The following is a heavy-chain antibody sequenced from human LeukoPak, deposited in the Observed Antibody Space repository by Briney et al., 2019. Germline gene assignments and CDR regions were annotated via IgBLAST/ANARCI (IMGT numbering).Heavy chain of an antibody. CDR2: MNPNSGNT. D-gene: IGHD2-2*01. V-gene: IGHV1-8*03. CDR1: GYTFTSYG. J-gene: IGHJ3*02. Sequence: ASVKVSCKASGYTFTSYGISWVRQAPGQGLEWMGWMNPNSGNTGYAQKFQGRVTITRNTSISTAYMELSSLRSEDTAVYYCARGFEGRDIVVVPAADAKGAFDIWGQGTMVTVSS. CDR3: ARGFEGRDIVVVPAADAKGAFDI.